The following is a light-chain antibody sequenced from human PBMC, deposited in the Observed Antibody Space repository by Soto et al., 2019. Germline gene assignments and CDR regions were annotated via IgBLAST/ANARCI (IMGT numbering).Light chain of an antibody. Sequence: EIVLTQSPGTLSLSPGERATLSSRASQSVSSSYLAWYQQKPGQAPRLLLYGASSRATGIPDRFSGSGSGTDFTRTISRLEPEDVAVYYCQQHGSSPKTFGQGTKVEIK. CDR3: QQHGSSPKT. CDR2: GAS. CDR1: QSVSSSY. V-gene: IGKV3-20*01. J-gene: IGKJ1*01.